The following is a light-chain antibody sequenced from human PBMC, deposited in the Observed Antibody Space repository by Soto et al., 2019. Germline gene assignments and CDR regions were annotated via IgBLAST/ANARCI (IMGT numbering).Light chain of an antibody. CDR2: ATS. J-gene: IGKJ4*01. CDR3: LQDYDYPLT. Sequence: AIQVTQSPSSLSASVGDRVTITCRASQGIRNDLGWYQQKPGKPPKLLIYATSRLQSGGPSRFSGSGSGTDFTLTISSLQPEDFATYYCLQDYDYPLTFGGGTKVQIK. V-gene: IGKV1-6*01. CDR1: QGIRND.